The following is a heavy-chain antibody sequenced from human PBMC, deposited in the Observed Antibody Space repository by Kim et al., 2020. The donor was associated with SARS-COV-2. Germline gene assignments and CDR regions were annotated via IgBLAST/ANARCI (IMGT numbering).Heavy chain of an antibody. J-gene: IGHJ4*02. Sequence: PDIKSRVTRSVDTSKNQFSLKLSSVTAADTAVYYCAREVLAVAGSRGFDYWGQGTLVTVSS. D-gene: IGHD6-19*01. CDR3: AREVLAVAGSRGFDY. V-gene: IGHV4-61*02.